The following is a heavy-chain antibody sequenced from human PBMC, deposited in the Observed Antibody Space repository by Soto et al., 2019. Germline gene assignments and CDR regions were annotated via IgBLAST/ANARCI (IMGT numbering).Heavy chain of an antibody. V-gene: IGHV4-59*01. CDR1: GGSISSYY. CDR2: IYYSGST. J-gene: IGHJ4*02. CDR3: ARTRSGWYSPFDY. Sequence: QVQLQESGPGLVKPSETLSLTCTVSGGSISSYYWSWIRQPPGKGLEWIGYIYYSGSTNYNPSLKSRVTISVDTSKNQFSLKLSSVTAADTAVYYCARTRSGWYSPFDYWGQGTLVTVSS. D-gene: IGHD6-19*01.